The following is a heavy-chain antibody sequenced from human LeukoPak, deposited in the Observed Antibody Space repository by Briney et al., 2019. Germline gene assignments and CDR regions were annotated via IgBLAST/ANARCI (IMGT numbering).Heavy chain of an antibody. CDR3: ARSYSSGWYEEGYYFDY. Sequence: ASVKVSRKASGGTFSSYAISWVRQAPGQGLEWMGGIIPIFGTANYAQKFQGRVTITADESTSTAYMELSSLRSEDTAVYYCARSYSSGWYEEGYYFDYWGQGTLVTVSS. CDR2: IIPIFGTA. CDR1: GGTFSSYA. D-gene: IGHD6-19*01. J-gene: IGHJ4*02. V-gene: IGHV1-69*13.